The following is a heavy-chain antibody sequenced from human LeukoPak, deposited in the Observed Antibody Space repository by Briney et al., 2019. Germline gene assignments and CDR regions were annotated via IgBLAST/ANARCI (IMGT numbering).Heavy chain of an antibody. J-gene: IGHJ4*02. V-gene: IGHV4-59*01. Sequence: SETLSLTCTVSGGSISSYYWSWIRQPPGKGLEWIGYIYYTGSTNYNPSLQSRVTMSVDMSKNQLSLKLSSVTAADTAVYFCARAVTGTSPLGYWGQGTLVTVSS. CDR1: GGSISSYY. CDR3: ARAVTGTSPLGY. D-gene: IGHD6-19*01. CDR2: IYYTGST.